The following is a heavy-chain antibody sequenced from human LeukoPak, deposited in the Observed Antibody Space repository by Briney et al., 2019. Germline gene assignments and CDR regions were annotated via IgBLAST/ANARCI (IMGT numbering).Heavy chain of an antibody. CDR1: GFTFSSYS. D-gene: IGHD3/OR15-3a*01. Sequence: PGGSLRLSCAASGFTFSSYSMNWVRQAPGKGLEWVLSISSSSSYIYYADSVKGRFTISRDNAKNSLYLQMNSLRAEDTAVYYCGLDTTLTSYQSPEDGFDIWGQGTMVTVSS. CDR3: GLDTTLTSYQSPEDGFDI. V-gene: IGHV3-21*01. CDR2: ISSSSSYI. J-gene: IGHJ3*02.